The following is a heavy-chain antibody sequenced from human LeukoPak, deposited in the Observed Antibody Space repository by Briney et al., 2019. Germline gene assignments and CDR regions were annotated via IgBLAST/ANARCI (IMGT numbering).Heavy chain of an antibody. Sequence: ASVKVSCKASGYTFTSYYMHWVRQAPGQGLEWMGIINPSGGSTSYAQKFQGRVTMTRDMSTSTVYMELSSLRSEDTAVYYCARDRGQLGREDYFDYWGQGTLVTVSS. V-gene: IGHV1-46*01. D-gene: IGHD6-6*01. J-gene: IGHJ4*02. CDR2: INPSGGST. CDR1: GYTFTSYY. CDR3: ARDRGQLGREDYFDY.